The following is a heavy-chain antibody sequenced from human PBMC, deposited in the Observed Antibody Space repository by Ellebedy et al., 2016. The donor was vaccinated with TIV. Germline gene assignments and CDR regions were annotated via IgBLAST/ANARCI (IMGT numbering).Heavy chain of an antibody. J-gene: IGHJ2*01. CDR1: GGSISSYY. V-gene: IGHV4-59*01. CDR2: IYYTGST. D-gene: IGHD2-15*01. CDR3: ARVACSGGSCYSDWSFDL. Sequence: MPSETLSLTCTVSGGSISSYYWSWIRQPPGKGLEWIGYIYYTGSTNYTPSLKSRVTISVDTSKNQFSLKLSSVTAADTAVYYCARVACSGGSCYSDWSFDLWGRGTLVTVSS.